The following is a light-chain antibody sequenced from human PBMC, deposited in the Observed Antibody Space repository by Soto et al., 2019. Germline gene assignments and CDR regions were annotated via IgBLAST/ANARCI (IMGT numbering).Light chain of an antibody. CDR2: AAS. Sequence: DIQMTQSPSSVSAFVGDRVIITCRASQGISRSLAWYQQKSGEAPKLLIYAASNLQSGVPSRFSGSGSGTEFTLTITSLQSEDFAIYYCQQYNNWPRTFGQGTKVDIK. V-gene: IGKV1-12*01. CDR1: QGISRS. CDR3: QQYNNWPRT. J-gene: IGKJ1*01.